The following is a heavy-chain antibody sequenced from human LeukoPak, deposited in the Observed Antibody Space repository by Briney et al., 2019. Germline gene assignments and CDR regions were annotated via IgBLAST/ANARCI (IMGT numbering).Heavy chain of an antibody. Sequence: GGSLRLSCAASGFTFSNAWMSWVRQAPGKGLEWVGRIKSKTDGGTTDYAAPVKGRFTISRDDSKNTLYLQMNSLKTEDTAVYYCTTDRVHHGWLLSLFDYWGQGTLVTVSS. J-gene: IGHJ4*02. D-gene: IGHD5-12*01. V-gene: IGHV3-15*01. CDR1: GFTFSNAW. CDR3: TTDRVHHGWLLSLFDY. CDR2: IKSKTDGGTT.